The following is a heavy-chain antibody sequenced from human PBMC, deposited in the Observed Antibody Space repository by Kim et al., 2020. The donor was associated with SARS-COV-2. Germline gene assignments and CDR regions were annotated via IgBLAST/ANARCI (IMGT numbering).Heavy chain of an antibody. D-gene: IGHD3-10*01. CDR2: ISGSGGRT. CDR1: GFAFSSYA. J-gene: IGHJ3*02. V-gene: IGHV3-23*01. CDR3: AKVTGVVRGVIIDAFDT. Sequence: GGSLRLSCAASGFAFSSYAMSWVRQAPGKGLEWVSAISGSGGRTYYADSVKGRFTFSRDNSKNTLYLQMNSLRAEDTAVYYCAKVTGVVRGVIIDAFDTWGQGTMVTVSS.